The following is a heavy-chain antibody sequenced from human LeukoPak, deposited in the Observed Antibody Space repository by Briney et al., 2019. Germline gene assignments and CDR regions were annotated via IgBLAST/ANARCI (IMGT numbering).Heavy chain of an antibody. V-gene: IGHV4-34*01. CDR1: GGSFSGYY. Sequence: SETLSLTCAVYGGSFSGYYWSWIRQPPGKGLEWIGEINHSGSTNYNPSLKSRVTISVDTSKNQFSLKLSSVTAADTAVYYCARHQDYGDYYIWFDPWGQGTLVTVSS. CDR3: ARHQDYGDYYIWFDP. J-gene: IGHJ5*02. D-gene: IGHD4-17*01. CDR2: INHSGST.